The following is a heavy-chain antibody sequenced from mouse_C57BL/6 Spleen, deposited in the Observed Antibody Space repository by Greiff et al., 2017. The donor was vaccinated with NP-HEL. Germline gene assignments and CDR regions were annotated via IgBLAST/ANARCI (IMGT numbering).Heavy chain of an antibody. CDR3: ARGVDSSGFFGY. CDR1: GYAFSSSW. J-gene: IGHJ2*01. Sequence: QVQLQQSGPELVKPGASVKLSCKASGYAFSSSWMNWVKQRPGKGLEWIGRIYPGDGDTNYNGKFKGKATLTADKSSSTAYMQLSSLTSEDSAVYYCARGVDSSGFFGYWGKGTTLTVSS. V-gene: IGHV1-82*01. CDR2: IYPGDGDT. D-gene: IGHD3-2*02.